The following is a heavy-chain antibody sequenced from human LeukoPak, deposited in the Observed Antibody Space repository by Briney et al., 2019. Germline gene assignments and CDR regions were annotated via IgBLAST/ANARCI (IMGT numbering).Heavy chain of an antibody. CDR2: IYGDGGST. Sequence: GGSLRLSCAASGFTFDDYAMHWVRQAPGKGLEWVSLIYGDGGSTYYADSVKGRFTISGDNSKNSLYLQMNSLRTEDTAFYHCAKASITAAGTFLDFWGQGTLVTVSS. D-gene: IGHD6-13*01. CDR3: AKASITAAGTFLDF. CDR1: GFTFDDYA. J-gene: IGHJ4*02. V-gene: IGHV3-43*02.